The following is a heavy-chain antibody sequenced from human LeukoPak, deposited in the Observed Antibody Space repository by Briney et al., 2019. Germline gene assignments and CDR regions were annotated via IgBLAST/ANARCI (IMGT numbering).Heavy chain of an antibody. D-gene: IGHD3-10*01. V-gene: IGHV4-34*01. CDR3: ARGRRFTMVRGILFDY. CDR2: INHSGST. J-gene: IGHJ4*02. Sequence: GSLRLSCAASGFTVSSNYMSWVRQAPGKGLEWIGEINHSGSTNYNPSLKSRVTISVDTSKNQFSLKLSSVTAADTAVYYCARGRRFTMVRGILFDYWGQGTLVTVSS. CDR1: GFTVSSNY.